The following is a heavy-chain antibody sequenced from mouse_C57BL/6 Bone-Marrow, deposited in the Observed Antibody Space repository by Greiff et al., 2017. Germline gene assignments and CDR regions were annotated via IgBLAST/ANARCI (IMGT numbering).Heavy chain of an antibody. CDR3: ARFYDGYYVSYWYFDV. J-gene: IGHJ1*03. CDR2: IRNKANGYTT. D-gene: IGHD2-3*01. V-gene: IGHV7-3*01. CDR1: GFTFTDYY. Sequence: EVQLVESGGGLVQPGGSLSLSCAASGFTFTDYYMSWVRQPPGKALEWLGFIRNKANGYTTEYSASVKGRFTISRGNSQSILYLQMNALRAEDSATYYCARFYDGYYVSYWYFDVWGTGTTVTVSS.